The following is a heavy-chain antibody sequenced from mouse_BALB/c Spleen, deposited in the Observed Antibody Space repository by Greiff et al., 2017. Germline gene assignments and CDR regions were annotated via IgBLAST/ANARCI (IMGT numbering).Heavy chain of an antibody. V-gene: IGHV14-3*02. CDR2: IDPANGNT. J-gene: IGHJ1*01. CDR3: ARPYWYFDV. CDR1: CFNIKDTY. Sequence: VQLQQSGAELVKPGASVKLSCTASCFNIKDTYMHWVKQRPEQGLEWIGRIDPANGNTKYDPKFQGKATITADTSSNTAYLQLSSLTSEDTAVYYCARPYWYFDVWGAGTTVTVSS.